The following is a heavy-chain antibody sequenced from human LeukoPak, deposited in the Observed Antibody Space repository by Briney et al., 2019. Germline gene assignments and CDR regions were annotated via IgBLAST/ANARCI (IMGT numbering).Heavy chain of an antibody. CDR2: VSYEGTIK. V-gene: IGHV3-30*14. CDR1: GFAFSNFA. CDR3: AREKFDS. Sequence: GGSLRLSCAASGFAFSNFAMHWVRQAPGKGLEWVAVVSYEGTIKYYTDSAKGRFTISRDNSANIISLQMNNLTTEDTAAYYCAREKFDSWGQGTLVAVSP. J-gene: IGHJ5*01.